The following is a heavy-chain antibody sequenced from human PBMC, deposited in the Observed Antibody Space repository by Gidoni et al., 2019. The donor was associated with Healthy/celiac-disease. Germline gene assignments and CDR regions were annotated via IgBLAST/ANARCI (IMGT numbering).Heavy chain of an antibody. CDR3: AKDLYCSGGSCYSGSYYYYGMDV. D-gene: IGHD2-15*01. CDR2: ISWDGGST. J-gene: IGHJ6*02. V-gene: IGHV3-43*01. Sequence: EVQLVESGGVVVQPGGSLRLSCAASGFTFDDYTMHWVRQAPGKGLEWVSLISWDGGSTYYADSVKGRFTISRDNSKNSLYLQMNSLRTEDTALYYCAKDLYCSGGSCYSGSYYYYGMDVWGQGTTVTVSS. CDR1: GFTFDDYT.